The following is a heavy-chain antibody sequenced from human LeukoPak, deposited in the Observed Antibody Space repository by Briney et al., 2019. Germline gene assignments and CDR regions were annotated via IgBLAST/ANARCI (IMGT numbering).Heavy chain of an antibody. V-gene: IGHV1-69*06. CDR3: ASGTTDIVVVPATLRNYYFDY. D-gene: IGHD2-2*01. CDR2: ITPIFGTA. CDR1: GGTFSSYA. Sequence: SVKVSCKASGGTFSSYAISWVRQAPGQGLEWMGGITPIFGTANYAQKFQGRVTITADKSTSTAYMELSSLRSEDTAVYYCASGTTDIVVVPATLRNYYFDYWGQGTLVTVSS. J-gene: IGHJ4*02.